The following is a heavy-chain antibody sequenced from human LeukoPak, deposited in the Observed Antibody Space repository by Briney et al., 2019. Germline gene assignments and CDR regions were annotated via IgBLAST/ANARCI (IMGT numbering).Heavy chain of an antibody. CDR2: INHSGST. CDR3: ARVYGYYYYGMDV. Sequence: SETLSLTRAVYGGSFSGYYWSWIRQPPGKGLEWIGEINHSGSTNYNPSLKSRVTISVDTSKNQFSLKLSSVTAADTAVYYCARVYGYYYYGMDVWGQGATVTVSS. V-gene: IGHV4-34*01. CDR1: GGSFSGYY. D-gene: IGHD4-17*01. J-gene: IGHJ6*02.